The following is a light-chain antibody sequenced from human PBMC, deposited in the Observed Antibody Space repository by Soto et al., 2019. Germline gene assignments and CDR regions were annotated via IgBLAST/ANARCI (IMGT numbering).Light chain of an antibody. CDR3: LQAFNYPLT. V-gene: IGKV1-6*01. Sequence: AIQMTQSPSSLSSSLGGRFTITCRASQGIRNDLGWYQQKPGKAPKLLFYAASTLQSGVPSRFSGSGSGTDFTLTISSLQPEDFATYYCLQAFNYPLTFGQGTKVDIK. J-gene: IGKJ1*01. CDR2: AAS. CDR1: QGIRND.